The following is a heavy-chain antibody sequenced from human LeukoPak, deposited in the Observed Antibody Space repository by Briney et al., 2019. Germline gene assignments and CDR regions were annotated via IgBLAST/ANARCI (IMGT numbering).Heavy chain of an antibody. V-gene: IGHV4-59*12. CDR1: GGSMNNYY. D-gene: IGHD3-16*02. CDR2: IYYSGST. Sequence: PSETLSLTCTVSGGSMNNYYWTWIRQPPGKGLEWIGYIYYSGSTNYNPSLKSRVTISVDTSKNQFSLKLSSVTAADTAVYYCARVRYYVWGSYRLYYFDYWGQGTLVTVSS. CDR3: ARVRYYVWGSYRLYYFDY. J-gene: IGHJ4*02.